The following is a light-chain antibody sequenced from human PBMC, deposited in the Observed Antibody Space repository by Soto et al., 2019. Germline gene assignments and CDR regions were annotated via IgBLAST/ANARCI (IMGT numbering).Light chain of an antibody. CDR2: GTS. V-gene: IGKV3-20*01. CDR3: QQYGSSLFT. J-gene: IGKJ3*01. CDR1: QSVSSKY. Sequence: DIVLTQSLGTLSLSPGERAPLSCRASQSVSSKYLAWYQQKPGQAPRVLIYGTSIRASGVPERFSGGGSGTDFTLTITRLEPEDFAVYYCQQYGSSLFTFGPGTKVDFK.